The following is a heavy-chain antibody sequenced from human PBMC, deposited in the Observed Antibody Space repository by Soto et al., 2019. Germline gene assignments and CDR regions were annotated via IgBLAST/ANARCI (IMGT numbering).Heavy chain of an antibody. J-gene: IGHJ4*02. CDR2: IVVGSGNT. V-gene: IGHV1-58*01. D-gene: IGHD3-3*01. Sequence: ASVKVSCKASGFTFTSSAVQWVRQARGQRLEWIGWIVVGSGNTNYAQKFQERVTITRDMSTSTAYMELSSLRSEDTAVYYCAAGGPSADDFWSGYYDYWGQGTLVTVSS. CDR1: GFTFTSSA. CDR3: AAGGPSADDFWSGYYDY.